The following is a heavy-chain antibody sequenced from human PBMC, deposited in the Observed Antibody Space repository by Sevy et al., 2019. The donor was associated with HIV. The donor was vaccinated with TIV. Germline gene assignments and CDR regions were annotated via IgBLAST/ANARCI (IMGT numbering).Heavy chain of an antibody. CDR3: ARGTQKRGYYDSSGYSSPQSWFDP. Sequence: SETLSLTCTVSGGSISSGGYYWSGIRQHPGKGREWIGYIYYSGSTYYNPSLKSRVTISVDTSKNQFSLKLSSVTAADTAVDYCARGTQKRGYYDSSGYSSPQSWFDPWGQGTLVTVSS. V-gene: IGHV4-31*03. D-gene: IGHD3-22*01. CDR1: GGSISSGGYY. J-gene: IGHJ5*02. CDR2: IYYSGST.